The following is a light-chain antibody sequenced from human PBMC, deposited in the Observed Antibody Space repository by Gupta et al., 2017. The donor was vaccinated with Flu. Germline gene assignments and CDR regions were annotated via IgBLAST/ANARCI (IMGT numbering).Light chain of an antibody. J-gene: IGKJ5*01. Sequence: EVVLTQSPATLSVSPGERATLSCRASQSVSSNLAWYQQKPGQAPRLLISGASTRATGIPARFSGSGSGTEFTLTITSLQSEDFAVYYCQQYNNWPPITFGQGTRLEIK. CDR2: GAS. V-gene: IGKV3-15*01. CDR1: QSVSSN. CDR3: QQYNNWPPIT.